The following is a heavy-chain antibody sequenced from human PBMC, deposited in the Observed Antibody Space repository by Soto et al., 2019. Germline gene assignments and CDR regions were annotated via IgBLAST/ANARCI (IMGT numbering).Heavy chain of an antibody. CDR1: GDSVSSNTAS. Sequence: PSQTLSLTCAIPGDSVSSNTASWNWIRQSPARGLEWLGRTYFRSKWYNDYAVSVKSRIIINPDTSNNQFSLQLNSVTPEDPAVYFCAKGDNLGPKTGYAFDPWGQGIMVTVSS. J-gene: IGHJ5*02. CDR3: AKGDNLGPKTGYAFDP. V-gene: IGHV6-1*01. CDR2: TYFRSKWYN. D-gene: IGHD5-12*01.